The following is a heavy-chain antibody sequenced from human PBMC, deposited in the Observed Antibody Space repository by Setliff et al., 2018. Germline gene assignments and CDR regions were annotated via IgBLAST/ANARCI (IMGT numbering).Heavy chain of an antibody. CDR3: TTRRGGYSYGSSDHDY. V-gene: IGHV3-15*01. J-gene: IGHJ4*02. CDR1: GFTFSNAW. CDR2: IKSKTDGGTT. Sequence: PGGSLRLSCAASGFTFSNAWMSWVRQAPGKGLEWVGRIKSKTDGGTTDYAAPVKGRFTISRDDSKNTLYLQMNSLKTEDTAVYYCTTRRGGYSYGSSDHDYWGQGTLVTVSS. D-gene: IGHD5-18*01.